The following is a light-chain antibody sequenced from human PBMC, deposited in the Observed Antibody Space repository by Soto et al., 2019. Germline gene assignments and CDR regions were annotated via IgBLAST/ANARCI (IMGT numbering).Light chain of an antibody. Sequence: QSVLTQPASVSGSPGQSITISCTGTSSDVGAYNLVSWYQHLPDKAPKLIIYDVNNRPSGAPDRFSGSTSGNTASLTISGLQAEDETDYFCSLYSSNGSLIFGPGTKVTVL. CDR3: SLYSSNGSLI. CDR2: DVN. CDR1: SSDVGAYNL. V-gene: IGLV2-14*01. J-gene: IGLJ1*01.